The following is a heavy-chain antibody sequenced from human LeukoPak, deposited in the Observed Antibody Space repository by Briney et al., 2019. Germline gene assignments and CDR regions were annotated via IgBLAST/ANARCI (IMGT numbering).Heavy chain of an antibody. D-gene: IGHD6-19*01. J-gene: IGHJ6*03. Sequence: SETLSLTCTVSGYSISSGYYWGWIRQPPGKGLEWIGSIYHSGSTYYNPSLKSRATISVDKSKNQFSLKLSSVTAADTAMYYCARIRGYGSDYYYYYMDVWDKGTTVTVSS. V-gene: IGHV4-38-2*02. CDR1: GYSISSGYY. CDR2: IYHSGST. CDR3: ARIRGYGSDYYYYYMDV.